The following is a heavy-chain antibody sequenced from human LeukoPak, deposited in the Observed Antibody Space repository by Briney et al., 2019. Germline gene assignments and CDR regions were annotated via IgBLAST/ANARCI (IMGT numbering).Heavy chain of an antibody. CDR2: INPNSGGT. D-gene: IGHD4-17*01. V-gene: IGHV1-2*02. Sequence: ASVTVSCTASGYTFTGYYMHWVRQAPGQGLEWMGWINPNSGGTNYAQKFQGRVTITRDTSISTAYMELSRLRSDDTAVYYCARTSRGTVMRAWGQGTLVTVSS. J-gene: IGHJ4*02. CDR1: GYTFTGYY. CDR3: ARTSRGTVMRA.